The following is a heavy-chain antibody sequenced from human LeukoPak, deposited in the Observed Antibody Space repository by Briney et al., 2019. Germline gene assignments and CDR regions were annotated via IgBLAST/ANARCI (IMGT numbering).Heavy chain of an antibody. CDR1: GFTFSNYA. D-gene: IGHD6-19*01. CDR2: ISGTGTST. V-gene: IGHV3-23*01. J-gene: IGHJ4*02. CDR3: AKAVQWLAKYFDY. Sequence: PGGSLRLSCAASGFTFSNYAMSWVRQAPGKGLEWVSGISGTGTSTYYAESVKGRFTVSRDNSKNTLYLQMNSLRAEDTAVYYCAKAVQWLAKYFDYWGQGTLVTISS.